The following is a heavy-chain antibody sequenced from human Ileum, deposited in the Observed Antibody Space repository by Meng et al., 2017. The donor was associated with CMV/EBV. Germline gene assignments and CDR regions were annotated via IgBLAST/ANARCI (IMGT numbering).Heavy chain of an antibody. V-gene: IGHV4-4*02. CDR3: ARGTPNFGFDY. CDR1: GDSISSNNW. CDR2: IYRDGTT. J-gene: IGHJ4*02. Sequence: QVQLQESGPRLVKPSGTLSLTCAVSGDSISSNNWWSWVRLSPGEGLEWIGDIYRDGTTNYNPSLKSRVTMSVDKSKNQFSLRLNSLTAADTAVYYCARGTPNFGFDYWGQGILVVASS. D-gene: IGHD1-1*01.